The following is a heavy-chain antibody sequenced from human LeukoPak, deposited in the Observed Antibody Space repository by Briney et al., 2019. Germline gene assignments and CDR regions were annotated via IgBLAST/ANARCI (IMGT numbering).Heavy chain of an antibody. CDR1: GGSISSYY. D-gene: IGHD6-6*01. CDR2: IYYSGST. CDR3: ARGGAHRTARPEDSYYYMDV. V-gene: IGHV4-59*01. J-gene: IGHJ6*03. Sequence: SETLSLTCTVFGGSISSYYWSWIRQPPGKGLEWIGYIYYSGSTNYNPSLKSRVTISVDTSKNQFSLKLSSVTAADTAVYYCARGGAHRTARPEDSYYYMDVWGKGTTVTVSS.